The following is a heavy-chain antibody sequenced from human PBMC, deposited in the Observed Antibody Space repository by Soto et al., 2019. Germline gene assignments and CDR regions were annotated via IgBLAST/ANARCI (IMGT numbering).Heavy chain of an antibody. J-gene: IGHJ4*02. V-gene: IGHV1-46*03. CDR3: ASSVITIFDY. CDR2: INPSGGST. D-gene: IGHD3-3*01. Sequence: QVQLVQSGAEVKKPGASVKVSCKASGYTFTSYYMHWGRQAPGQGLEWMGIINPSGGSTSYAQKSQGRVTMTRDPSTSTVYMELSSLRSEDTAVYYCASSVITIFDYWGQGTLVTVSS. CDR1: GYTFTSYY.